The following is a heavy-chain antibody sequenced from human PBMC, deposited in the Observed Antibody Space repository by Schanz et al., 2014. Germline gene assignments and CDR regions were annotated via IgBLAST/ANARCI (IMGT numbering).Heavy chain of an antibody. D-gene: IGHD3-22*01. CDR3: AGAFDSSGYYFDY. Sequence: EVQLVESGGGLVKPGGSLRLSCTASGFNFSSYGMHWVRQAPGKGLEWVSSISSGGRNISYADSLKGRFTISRDNPKKPLYLQMNSLRADDTAVYYCAGAFDSSGYYFDYWGQGTLXTVSS. J-gene: IGHJ4*02. CDR1: GFNFSSYG. CDR2: ISSGGRNI. V-gene: IGHV3-21*04.